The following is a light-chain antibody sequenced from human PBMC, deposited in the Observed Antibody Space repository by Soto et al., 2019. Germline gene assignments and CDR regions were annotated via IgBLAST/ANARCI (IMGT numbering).Light chain of an antibody. CDR3: SSYAGSNKAV. CDR2: KVS. J-gene: IGLJ7*01. CDR1: SSDVGGYNY. Sequence: QSALTQPPSASGSPGQSVTISCTGTSSDVGGYNYVSWYQQHPGKAPKLMIYKVSKRPSGVPDRFSGSKSGNTASLTVSGLQAEDEADYYCSSYAGSNKAVFGGGTQLTVL. V-gene: IGLV2-8*01.